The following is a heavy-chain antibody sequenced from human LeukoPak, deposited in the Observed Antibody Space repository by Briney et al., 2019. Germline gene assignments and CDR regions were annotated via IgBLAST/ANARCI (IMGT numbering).Heavy chain of an antibody. D-gene: IGHD5-18*01. V-gene: IGHV3-66*01. CDR1: GFTVSSNY. CDR2: IYSGGST. J-gene: IGHJ6*03. CDR3: ARDARGYSYAGYYYYMDV. Sequence: GRSLRLSCAASGFTVSSNYMSWVRQAPGKGLEWVSVIYSGGSTYYADSVKGRFTISRDNSKNTLYLQMNSLRAEDTAVYYCARDARGYSYAGYYYYMDVWGKGTTVTISS.